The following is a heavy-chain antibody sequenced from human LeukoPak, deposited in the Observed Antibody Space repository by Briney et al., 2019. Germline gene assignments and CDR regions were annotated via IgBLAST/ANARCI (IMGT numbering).Heavy chain of an antibody. J-gene: IGHJ4*02. CDR1: GYSISSGYY. Sequence: SETLSLTCSVSGYSISSGYYWGWIRQPPGKGQEWIGSIYHSGSTYYNPSLKSRFTISVDTSKNQFSLKLTSVTAADTAVYYCTRGDAAAAARVDYWGQGTLVTVSS. CDR3: TRGDAAAAARVDY. D-gene: IGHD6-13*01. CDR2: IYHSGST. V-gene: IGHV4-38-2*02.